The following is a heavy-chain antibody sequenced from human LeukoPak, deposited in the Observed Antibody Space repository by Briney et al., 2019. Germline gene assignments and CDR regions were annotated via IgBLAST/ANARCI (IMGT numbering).Heavy chain of an antibody. CDR1: GFTFRNYW. J-gene: IGHJ4*02. CDR2: INEDETER. D-gene: IGHD3-3*01. Sequence: GGSLRLSCVASGFTFRNYWMSWLRQTPGKGLEWVANINEDETERYYVASVEGRFTVSRDNGKNSLYLQMNGLRAEDSAVFYCARARPAAYKVFADFWGQGTLVTVSS. V-gene: IGHV3-7*01. CDR3: ARARPAAYKVFADF.